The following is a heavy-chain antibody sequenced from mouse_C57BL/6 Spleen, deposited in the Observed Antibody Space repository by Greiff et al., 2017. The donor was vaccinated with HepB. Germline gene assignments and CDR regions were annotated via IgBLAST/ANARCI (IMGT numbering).Heavy chain of an antibody. CDR3: ARHYSNYGGFAY. J-gene: IGHJ3*01. D-gene: IGHD2-5*01. V-gene: IGHV5-6*01. CDR2: ISSGGSYT. CDR1: GFTFSSYG. Sequence: EVKLQESGGDLVKPGGSLKLSCAASGFTFSSYGMSWVRQTPDKRLEWVATISSGGSYTYYPDSVKGRFTISRDNAKNTLYLQMSSLKSEDTAMYYCARHYSNYGGFAYWGQGTLVTVSA.